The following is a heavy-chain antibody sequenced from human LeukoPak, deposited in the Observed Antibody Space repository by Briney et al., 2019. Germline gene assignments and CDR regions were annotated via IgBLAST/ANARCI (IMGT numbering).Heavy chain of an antibody. J-gene: IGHJ4*02. CDR2: FYVGGAT. CDR1: GFSVTNNY. V-gene: IGHV3-53*01. Sequence: GGSRRLACAVSGFSVTNNYMSWVRQAPGKGLEWVSVFYVGGATYYADSVKGRFTISRDNSENTLYLQMKSLRAEDTAVYYCARGDGYNFFDYWGQGTLVTVSS. D-gene: IGHD5-24*01. CDR3: ARGDGYNFFDY.